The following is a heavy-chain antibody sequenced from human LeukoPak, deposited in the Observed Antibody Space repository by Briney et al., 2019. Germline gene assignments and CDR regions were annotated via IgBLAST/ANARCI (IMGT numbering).Heavy chain of an antibody. CDR2: IKQDGTET. Sequence: PGGSLRLSCTASGFIFSNYWMSWIRQAPGRGLEWVASIKQDGTETHYVDPVKGRFTISKDNAKNSLYLQLDSLRVEDTAVYYCAREDHSNYQYWGQGILVTVSS. D-gene: IGHD4-11*01. CDR1: GFIFSNYW. J-gene: IGHJ4*02. V-gene: IGHV3-7*03. CDR3: AREDHSNYQY.